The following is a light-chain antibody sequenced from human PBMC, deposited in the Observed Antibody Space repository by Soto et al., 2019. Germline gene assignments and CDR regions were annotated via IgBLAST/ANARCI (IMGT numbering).Light chain of an antibody. CDR3: QQYNSYPNT. CDR2: DAS. J-gene: IGKJ5*01. CDR1: QSISTW. Sequence: DIQITQSPSTLSASVGDRVTITCRASQSISTWLAWYQQKPGKAPKVLIYDASSLESGVPSRFSGSGSGTDFTLAISSLQPEDFTTYYCQQYNSYPNTFGQGTRLEIK. V-gene: IGKV1-5*01.